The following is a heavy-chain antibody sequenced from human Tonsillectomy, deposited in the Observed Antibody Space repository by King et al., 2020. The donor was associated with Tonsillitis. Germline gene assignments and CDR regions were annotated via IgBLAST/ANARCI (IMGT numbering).Heavy chain of an antibody. CDR1: GFTFSSSA. D-gene: IGHD5-18*01. CDR3: AKVVSTAMDYYFDY. Sequence: VQLVESGGGLVQPGGSLRLSCAASGFTFSSSAMAWVRQAPGKGLEWVSGISGSGGSTYYADSVKGRFTISRDNSKNTMYLQMNILGAEDTALYYCAKVVSTAMDYYFDYWGQGTLATVSS. J-gene: IGHJ4*02. V-gene: IGHV3-23*04. CDR2: ISGSGGST.